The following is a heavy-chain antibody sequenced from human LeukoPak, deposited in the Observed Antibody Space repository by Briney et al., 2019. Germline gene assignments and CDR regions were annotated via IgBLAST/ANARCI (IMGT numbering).Heavy chain of an antibody. CDR3: AKDRGNCGGDCHFFDY. D-gene: IGHD2-21*02. CDR2: ISYDGENQ. Sequence: PGRSLRLSCAASGFTFSSFGMYWVRRAPGKGLEWVALISYDGENQDYVDSVKGRFTISRDNSKNRLYLQMISLRADDTAVYYCAKDRGNCGGDCHFFDYWGQGTLVTVSS. V-gene: IGHV3-30*18. J-gene: IGHJ4*02. CDR1: GFTFSSFG.